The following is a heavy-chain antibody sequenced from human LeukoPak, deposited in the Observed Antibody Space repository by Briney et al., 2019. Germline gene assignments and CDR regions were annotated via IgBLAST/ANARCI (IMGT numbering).Heavy chain of an antibody. CDR1: GGSISSISYY. V-gene: IGHV4-39*07. CDR3: ARGIGGYSGYGYYHYYYMDV. CDR2: MYHNGST. D-gene: IGHD5-12*01. J-gene: IGHJ6*03. Sequence: SETLSLTCTVSGGSISSISYYWGWIRQPPGKGLEWIGSMYHNGSTYYNPSLKSRVTISEDTSKKQFSLKLSSVTAADTAVYYCARGIGGYSGYGYYHYYYMDVWGNGTTVTVSS.